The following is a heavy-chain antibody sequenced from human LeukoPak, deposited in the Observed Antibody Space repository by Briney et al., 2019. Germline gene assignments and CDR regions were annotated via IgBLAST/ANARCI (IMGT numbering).Heavy chain of an antibody. CDR2: ISSSGSTI. CDR3: ARATRLEGFDP. D-gene: IGHD6-19*01. J-gene: IGHJ5*02. CDR1: GFTFSSYE. Sequence: GGSLRLYCAASGFTFSSYEMNWVRQAPGKGLEWVSYISSSGSTIYYADSVKGRFTISRDNAKNSLYLQMNSLRAEDTAVYYCARATRLEGFDPWGQGTLVTVSS. V-gene: IGHV3-48*03.